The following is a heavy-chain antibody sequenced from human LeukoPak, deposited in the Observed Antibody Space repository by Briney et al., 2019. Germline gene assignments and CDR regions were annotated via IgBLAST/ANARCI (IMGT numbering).Heavy chain of an antibody. J-gene: IGHJ5*02. CDR1: GGTFSSYA. V-gene: IGHV1-69*13. CDR2: IIPIFGTA. D-gene: IGHD2-2*01. Sequence: SVKVSCKASGGTFSSYAISWVRQAPGQGLEWMGGIIPIFGTANYAQKFQGRVTITADESTSTAYMELSGLRSEDTAVYYCSSTNMDLNWFDPWGQGTLVTVSS. CDR3: SSTNMDLNWFDP.